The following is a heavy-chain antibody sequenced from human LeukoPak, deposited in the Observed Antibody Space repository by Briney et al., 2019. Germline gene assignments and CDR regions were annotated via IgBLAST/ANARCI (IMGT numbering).Heavy chain of an antibody. V-gene: IGHV3-23*01. CDR3: AKVFFPPPYYFNS. J-gene: IGHJ4*02. D-gene: IGHD2-21*01. Sequence: GGSLRLSCAASGFTFSSYVMSWVRQTPGQGLEWVSTISAGDDSTYYADSVRGRFTISRDNSKNTLYLQMNSLRAGDTGIYYCAKVFFPPPYYFNSWGQGTLVTVSS. CDR2: ISAGDDST. CDR1: GFTFSSYV.